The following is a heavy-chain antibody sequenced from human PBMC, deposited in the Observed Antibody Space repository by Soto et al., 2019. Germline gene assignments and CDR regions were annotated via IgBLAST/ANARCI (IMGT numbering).Heavy chain of an antibody. J-gene: IGHJ6*02. CDR3: ARDEYNGDYDRLYYYGMDV. D-gene: IGHD4-17*01. V-gene: IGHV1-18*01. Sequence: ASVKVSCKASGYTFTSYGISWVRQAPGQGLEWMGWISAYNGNTNYAQKLQGRFTMTTDTSTSTAYMELRSLRSDDTAVYYCARDEYNGDYDRLYYYGMDVWGQGTTVTVSS. CDR1: GYTFTSYG. CDR2: ISAYNGNT.